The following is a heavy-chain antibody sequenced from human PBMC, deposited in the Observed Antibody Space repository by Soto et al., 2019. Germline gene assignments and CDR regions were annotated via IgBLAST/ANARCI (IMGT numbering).Heavy chain of an antibody. V-gene: IGHV4-59*08. Sequence: SETLSLTCTVSGGSISNYYWSWIRQAPGKRLEWIGYIYYTTNYNPSLKSRVTISVDSSKNQFSLNLTSVSAADTAVYYCARLGGFYQSLDSWGQGTLVTVSS. CDR1: GGSISNYY. CDR3: ARLGGFYQSLDS. D-gene: IGHD3-22*01. CDR2: IYYTT. J-gene: IGHJ5*01.